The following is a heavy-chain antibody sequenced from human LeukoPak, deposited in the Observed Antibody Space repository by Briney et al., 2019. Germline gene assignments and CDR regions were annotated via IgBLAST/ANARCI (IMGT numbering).Heavy chain of an antibody. Sequence: PGGSLRLSCAASGFTFSSYWMSWVRQAPGKGLEWVANLKQDESEKSYVDSVRDRFTISRDNAKTSLYLKMNSLRAEETAVYYCARDSDWFDPWGQGTLVTVSS. CDR2: LKQDESEK. J-gene: IGHJ5*02. CDR3: ARDSDWFDP. V-gene: IGHV3-7*01. CDR1: GFTFSSYW.